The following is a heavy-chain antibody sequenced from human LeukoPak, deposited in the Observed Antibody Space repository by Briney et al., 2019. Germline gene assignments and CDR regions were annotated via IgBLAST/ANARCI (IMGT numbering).Heavy chain of an antibody. Sequence: SGTLSLTCAVSGGSISSSNWWSWVRQPPGKGLEWIGEIYHSGSTNYNPSLKSRVTISVDKSKNQFSLKLSSVTAADTAVYYCARDRSTETPPRPDAFDIWGQGTMVTVSS. V-gene: IGHV4-4*02. CDR1: GGSISSSNW. D-gene: IGHD4-17*01. CDR3: ARDRSTETPPRPDAFDI. CDR2: IYHSGST. J-gene: IGHJ3*02.